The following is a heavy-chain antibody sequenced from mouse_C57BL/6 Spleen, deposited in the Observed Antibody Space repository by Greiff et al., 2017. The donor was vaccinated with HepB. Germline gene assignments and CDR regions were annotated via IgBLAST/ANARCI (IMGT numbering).Heavy chain of an antibody. D-gene: IGHD1-1*01. CDR2: IYPSDSET. Sequence: QVQLQQPGAELVRPGSSVKLSRKASGYTFTSYWMDWVKQRPGQGLEWIGNIYPSDSETHYNQKFKDKATLTVDKSSSTAYMQLSSLTSEDSAVYYCASVGLEYYGSTLAYWGQGTLVTVSA. CDR1: GYTFTSYW. CDR3: ASVGLEYYGSTLAY. J-gene: IGHJ3*01. V-gene: IGHV1-61*01.